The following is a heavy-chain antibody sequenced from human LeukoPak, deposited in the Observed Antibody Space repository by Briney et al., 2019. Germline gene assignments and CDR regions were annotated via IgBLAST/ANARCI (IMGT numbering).Heavy chain of an antibody. CDR3: ARQGSSSGFGAFDI. D-gene: IGHD6-6*01. CDR1: GYNFATYW. V-gene: IGHV5-51*01. CDR2: IYPGDSDT. J-gene: IGHJ3*02. Sequence: GESLKISCKGSGYNFATYWLGWVRQMPGKGLEWMGIIYPGDSDTRYSPSFQGKVTISADKSISTAYLQWSSLKASDTAMYYCARQGSSSGFGAFDIWGQGTMVTVSS.